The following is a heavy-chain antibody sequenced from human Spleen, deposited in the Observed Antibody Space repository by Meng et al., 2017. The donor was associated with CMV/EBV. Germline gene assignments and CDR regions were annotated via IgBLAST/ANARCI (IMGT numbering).Heavy chain of an antibody. J-gene: IGHJ4*02. CDR2: ISYDGSNK. V-gene: IGHV3-30-3*01. CDR3: AKESIAARAAFDY. D-gene: IGHD6-6*01. CDR1: GFNFSSDA. Sequence: CAASGFNFSSDAMHWVRQAPGKGLEWVAVISYDGSNKYYADSVKGRFTISRDNSKNTLYLQMNSLRAEDTAVYYCAKESIAARAAFDYWGQGTLVTVSS.